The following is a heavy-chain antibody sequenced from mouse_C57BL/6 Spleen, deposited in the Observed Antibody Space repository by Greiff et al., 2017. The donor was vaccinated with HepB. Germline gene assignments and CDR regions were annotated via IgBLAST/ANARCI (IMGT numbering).Heavy chain of an antibody. Sequence: VQLQQPGAELVKPGASVKLSCKASGYTFTSYWMQWVKQRPGQGLEWIGEIDPSDSYTNYNQKFKGKATLTVDTSSSTAYMQLSSLTSEDSAVYYCARSGRDHYGSSFAYWGQGTLVTVSA. V-gene: IGHV1-50*01. CDR1: GYTFTSYW. D-gene: IGHD1-1*01. CDR3: ARSGRDHYGSSFAY. CDR2: IDPSDSYT. J-gene: IGHJ3*01.